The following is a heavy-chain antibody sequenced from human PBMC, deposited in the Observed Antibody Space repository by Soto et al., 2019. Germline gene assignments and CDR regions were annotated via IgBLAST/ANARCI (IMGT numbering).Heavy chain of an antibody. CDR2: IIPILGIP. D-gene: IGHD6-13*01. CDR1: GGTFSSYT. J-gene: IGHJ4*02. Sequence: QVQLVQSGAEVKKPGSSVKVSCKASGGTFSSYTISWVRQAPGQGLEWMGRIIPILGIPNYAQKLQGRVTITADKPTSTAYRELSSLRTEDTAVYYCARDPDSRSWEDYRNWGQGTLVTVSS. CDR3: ARDPDSRSWEDYRN. V-gene: IGHV1-69*08.